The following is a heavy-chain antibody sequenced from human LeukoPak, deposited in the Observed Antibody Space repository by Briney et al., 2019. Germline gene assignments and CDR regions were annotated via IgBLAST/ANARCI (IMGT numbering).Heavy chain of an antibody. CDR1: GFTFNTYA. V-gene: IGHV3-23*01. D-gene: IGHD1-26*01. Sequence: GGSLRLSCAASGFTFNTYAMSWVRQAPGKGLEWVSTISGSDTSTYYADSVTGRFTISRDNSKNTLYLQMNSLRAGDTAVYYCAREVGGATGAFDVWGQGTMVTVSS. CDR3: AREVGGATGAFDV. J-gene: IGHJ3*01. CDR2: ISGSDTST.